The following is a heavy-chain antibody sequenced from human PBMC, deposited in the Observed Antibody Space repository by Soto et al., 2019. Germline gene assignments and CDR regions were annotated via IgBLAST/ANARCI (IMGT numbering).Heavy chain of an antibody. V-gene: IGHV1-46*01. J-gene: IGHJ4*02. CDR2: INHSGGST. Sequence: ASVKVSCKASGYTVTSYYMHWVRQAPGQGLEWMGIINHSGGSTSYAQKFQGRVTMTRDTSTSTVYMELSSLRSEDTAVYYCARELRFLEWLSHFDYWGQGTLVTVSS. D-gene: IGHD3-3*01. CDR3: ARELRFLEWLSHFDY. CDR1: GYTVTSYY.